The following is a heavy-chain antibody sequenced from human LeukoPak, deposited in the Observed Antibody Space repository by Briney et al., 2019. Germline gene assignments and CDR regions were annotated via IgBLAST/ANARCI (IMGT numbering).Heavy chain of an antibody. V-gene: IGHV4-61*02. D-gene: IGHD2-15*01. CDR1: GGSISSGSYY. CDR2: IYTSGST. CDR3: ARAGNQYCSVGSCYPS. Sequence: SETLSLTCTVSGGSISSGSYYWSWIRQPAGKGLEWIGRIYTSGSTNYNPSLKSRVTISVDTSKNQFSLKLSSVTAADTAVYYCARAGNQYCSVGSCYPSWGQGTMVTVSS. J-gene: IGHJ3*01.